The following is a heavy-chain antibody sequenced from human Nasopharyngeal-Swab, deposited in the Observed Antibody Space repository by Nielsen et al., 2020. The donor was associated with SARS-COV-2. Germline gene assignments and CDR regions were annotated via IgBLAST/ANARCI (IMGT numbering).Heavy chain of an antibody. V-gene: IGHV3-23*01. CDR3: AKEATLGGVGDYYYMDV. J-gene: IGHJ6*03. Sequence: GESLKISCAASGFTFSSYAMSWVRQAPGKGLEWVSAISGSGGSTYHADSVKGRFTISRDNSKNTLYLQMNSLRADDTAVYYCAKEATLGGVGDYYYMDVWGKGTTVTVSS. CDR2: ISGSGGST. D-gene: IGHD3-16*01. CDR1: GFTFSSYA.